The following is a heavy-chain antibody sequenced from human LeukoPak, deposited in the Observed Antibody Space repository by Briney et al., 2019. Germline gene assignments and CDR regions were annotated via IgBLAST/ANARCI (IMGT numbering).Heavy chain of an antibody. J-gene: IGHJ4*02. Sequence: GGSLRLSCAASGFTFSSYGMHWVRQAPGKGPEWVAVISYDGSNKYYADSVKGRFTISRDNSKNTLYLQMNSLRAGDTAVYYCAKGYGGNSDYWGQGTLVTVSS. V-gene: IGHV3-30*18. CDR2: ISYDGSNK. CDR3: AKGYGGNSDY. CDR1: GFTFSSYG. D-gene: IGHD4-23*01.